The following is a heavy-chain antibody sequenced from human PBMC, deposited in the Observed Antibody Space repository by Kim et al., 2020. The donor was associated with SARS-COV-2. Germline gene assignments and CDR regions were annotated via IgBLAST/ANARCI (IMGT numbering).Heavy chain of an antibody. CDR3: ARDRSRHGSGSYDY. J-gene: IGHJ4*02. D-gene: IGHD3-10*01. V-gene: IGHV4-59*01. Sequence: TPSLKSRVTISVDTSKDQFSLKLSSVTAADTAVYYCARDRSRHGSGSYDYWGQGTLVTVSS.